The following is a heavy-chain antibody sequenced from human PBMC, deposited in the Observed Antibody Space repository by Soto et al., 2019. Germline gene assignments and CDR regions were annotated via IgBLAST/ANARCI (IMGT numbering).Heavy chain of an antibody. Sequence: RESLKISCKVSGYSFTSYWIGCVRQMPGKGLEWMGIIYPSDSDTRYSPSFQGQVTISADKSISTAYLQWSSLKASDTAMYYCARHRGYYDILTGYYEDYYYYMDVWGKGTTVTVSS. CDR3: ARHRGYYDILTGYYEDYYYYMDV. CDR2: IYPSDSDT. CDR1: GYSFTSYW. D-gene: IGHD3-9*01. J-gene: IGHJ6*03. V-gene: IGHV5-51*01.